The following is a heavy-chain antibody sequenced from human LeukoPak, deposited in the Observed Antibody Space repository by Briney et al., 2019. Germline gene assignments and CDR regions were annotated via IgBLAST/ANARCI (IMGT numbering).Heavy chain of an antibody. CDR3: ARSRPRFGMDV. CDR2: ISYNETKE. V-gene: IGHV3-30*03. CDR1: GFRFNNYD. Sequence: GRSLRLSCAASGFRFNNYDIQWVRQAPGKGLEWVAIISYNETKEYYADSVKGRFTISRDKSTNTLYLQMNSLRTEDTSVYYCARSRPRFGMDVWGQGTTVTVTS. J-gene: IGHJ6*02.